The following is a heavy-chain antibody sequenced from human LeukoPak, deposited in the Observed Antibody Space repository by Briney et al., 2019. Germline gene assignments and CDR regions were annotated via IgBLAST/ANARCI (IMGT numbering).Heavy chain of an antibody. V-gene: IGHV1-18*01. CDR2: ISAYNGNT. D-gene: IGHD6-13*01. CDR1: GYTFTSYG. CDR3: ARLTWSSWTPINTFYYYYYMDV. J-gene: IGHJ6*03. Sequence: ASVKVSCKASGYTFTSYGISWVRQAPGQGLEWMGWISAYNGNTNYAQKLQGRVTMTTDTSTSTAYMELRSLRSDDTAVYYCARLTWSSWTPINTFYYYYYMDVWGKGTTVTISS.